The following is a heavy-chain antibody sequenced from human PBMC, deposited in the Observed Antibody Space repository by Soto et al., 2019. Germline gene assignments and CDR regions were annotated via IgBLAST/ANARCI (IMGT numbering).Heavy chain of an antibody. CDR1: GFTFSSYW. D-gene: IGHD3-3*01. Sequence: GGSLRLSCAASGFTFSSYWMSWVRQAPGKGLEWVANIKQDGSEKYYMDSVKGRFTISRDNAKNSLYLQMNSLRAEDTAVYYCARVGKSYDFWSGYYQYYYYGMDVWGQGTTVTVSS. CDR3: ARVGKSYDFWSGYYQYYYYGMDV. CDR2: IKQDGSEK. J-gene: IGHJ6*02. V-gene: IGHV3-7*01.